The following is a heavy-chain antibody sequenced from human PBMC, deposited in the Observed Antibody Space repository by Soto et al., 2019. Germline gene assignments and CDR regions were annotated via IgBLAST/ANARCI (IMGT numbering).Heavy chain of an antibody. CDR2: IYHSGST. V-gene: IGHV4-30-2*01. CDR3: ARLPGP. Sequence: QLQLQESGSGLVKPSKTLSLTCAVYGGSISRGGYSWSWIRQPPGKGLEWIGYIYHSGSTNYSPSLTSRVAISVDRSNNQFSLKLSSATAADTAGYYCARLPGPWGQGTLVTVSS. CDR1: GGSISRGGYS. J-gene: IGHJ5*02.